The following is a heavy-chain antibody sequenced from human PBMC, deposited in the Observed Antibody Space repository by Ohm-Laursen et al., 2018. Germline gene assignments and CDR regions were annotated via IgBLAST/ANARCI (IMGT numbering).Heavy chain of an antibody. CDR2: IDDNGNT. J-gene: IGHJ4*02. CDR1: GDSISGRY. Sequence: SETLSLTCTVSGDSISGRYWSWIRQPPGKGLEWIGNIDDNGNTNYNPSLQGRVTISINTSKNQFSLRRNSVTAADTAVYYCARQSGSWHFDYWGQGTLVTVSA. D-gene: IGHD1-26*01. V-gene: IGHV4-59*08. CDR3: ARQSGSWHFDY.